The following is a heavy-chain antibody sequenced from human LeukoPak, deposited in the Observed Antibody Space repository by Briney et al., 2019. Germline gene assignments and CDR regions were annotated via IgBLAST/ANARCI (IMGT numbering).Heavy chain of an antibody. CDR1: GFTFSSYG. J-gene: IGHJ6*03. CDR3: ARYRLIYYYYYMDV. V-gene: IGHV3-48*01. D-gene: IGHD3-16*02. CDR2: ISSSSSTI. Sequence: GGSLRLSCAASGFTFSSYGMHWVRQAPGKGLEWVSYISSSSSTIYYADSVKGRFTISRDNAKNSLYLQMNSLRAEDTAVYYCARYRLIYYYYYMDVWGKGTTVTVSS.